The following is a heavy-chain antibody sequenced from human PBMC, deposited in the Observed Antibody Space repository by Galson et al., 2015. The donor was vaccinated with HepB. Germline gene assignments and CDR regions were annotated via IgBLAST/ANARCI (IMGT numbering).Heavy chain of an antibody. V-gene: IGHV1-69*13. D-gene: IGHD3-3*01. CDR1: GGTFSSYA. Sequence: SVKVSCKASGGTFSSYAISWVRQAPGQGLEWMGGIIPIFGTANYAQKFQGRVTITADESTSTAYMELSSLRSEDTAVYYCAGLGGLRFLEWLSTDNWFDPWGQGTLVTVSS. CDR3: AGLGGLRFLEWLSTDNWFDP. J-gene: IGHJ5*02. CDR2: IIPIFGTA.